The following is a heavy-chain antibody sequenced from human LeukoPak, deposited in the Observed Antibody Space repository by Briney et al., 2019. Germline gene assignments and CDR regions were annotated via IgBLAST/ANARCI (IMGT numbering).Heavy chain of an antibody. CDR1: GYTFTGYY. V-gene: IGHV1-2*02. CDR3: ARVDFYYDSSGYRYYFDY. Sequence: GASVKVSCKASGYTFTGYYMHWVRQAPGQGLEWMGWINPNSGGTNYAQKFQGRVTMTRDTSISTAYMELSRLRSDDTAVYYCARVDFYYDSSGYRYYFDYWGQGTLVTVSS. D-gene: IGHD3-22*01. J-gene: IGHJ4*02. CDR2: INPNSGGT.